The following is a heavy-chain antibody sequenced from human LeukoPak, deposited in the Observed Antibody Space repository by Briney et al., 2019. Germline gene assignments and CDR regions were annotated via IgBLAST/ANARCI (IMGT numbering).Heavy chain of an antibody. Sequence: SETLSLTCTVSGGSISSSSYYWGWLRQPPGKGLEWIGSIYDSGSTYYNPSLKSRVTISVDTSKNQFSLKLSSVTAPDTAVYYCARRRAPFGELQGAIQSLSPSDYWGQGTLVTVSS. D-gene: IGHD3-10*01. CDR3: ARRRAPFGELQGAIQSLSPSDY. CDR1: GGSISSSSYY. J-gene: IGHJ4*02. V-gene: IGHV4-39*01. CDR2: IYDSGST.